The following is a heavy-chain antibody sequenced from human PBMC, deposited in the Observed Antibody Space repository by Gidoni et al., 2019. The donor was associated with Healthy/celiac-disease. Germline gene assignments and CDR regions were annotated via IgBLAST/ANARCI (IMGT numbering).Heavy chain of an antibody. D-gene: IGHD4-17*01. CDR2: IYYSGGT. CDR1: GGSISSSSYY. J-gene: IGHJ3*02. V-gene: IGHV4-39*01. Sequence: QLQLQESGPGLVKPSETLSLPCTVSGGSISSSSYYWGWIRQPPGKGLEWIGSIYYSGGTYYNPSLKRRVTIAVDTSKNQFSLKLSSVTAADTAVYYCATPLAYYGDYGGRNAFDIWGQGTMVTVSS. CDR3: ATPLAYYGDYGGRNAFDI.